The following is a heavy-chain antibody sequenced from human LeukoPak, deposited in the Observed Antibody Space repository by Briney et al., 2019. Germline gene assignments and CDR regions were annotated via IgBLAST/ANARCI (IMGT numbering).Heavy chain of an antibody. CDR3: ARTRGRWVYYFDY. J-gene: IGHJ4*02. V-gene: IGHV1-69*04. D-gene: IGHD4-23*01. CDR1: GGTFSSYA. Sequence: ASVKVSCKASGGTFSSYAISWVRQAPGQGLEWMGRIIPILGIANYAQKFQGRVTITADKSTSTAYMELSSLRSEDTAVYYCARTRGRWVYYFDYWGQGTLVTVSS. CDR2: IIPILGIA.